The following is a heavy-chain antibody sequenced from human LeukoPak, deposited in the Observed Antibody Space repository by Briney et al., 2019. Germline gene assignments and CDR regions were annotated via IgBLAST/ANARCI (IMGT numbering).Heavy chain of an antibody. V-gene: IGHV1-58*01. CDR3: ARDRCSGGSCYHDAFDI. J-gene: IGHJ3*02. Sequence: ASVKVSCKASGFTFTSSAVQWVRQARGQRLEWIGWIVVGSGNTNYAQKFQERVTITRDMSTSTAYMELSSLRSEDTAVYYCARDRCSGGSCYHDAFDIWGQGTMVTVSS. D-gene: IGHD2-15*01. CDR1: GFTFTSSA. CDR2: IVVGSGNT.